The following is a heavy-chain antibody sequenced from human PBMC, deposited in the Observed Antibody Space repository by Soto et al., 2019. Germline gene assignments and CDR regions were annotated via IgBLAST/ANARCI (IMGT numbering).Heavy chain of an antibody. CDR1: GFTFSYYW. D-gene: IGHD1-26*01. CDR2: IHSDGSST. Sequence: DVQLVESGGGSVQPGGSLSLSCAATGFTFSYYWMHWVRQAPGKGLVWVSRIHSDGSSTTDADSVKGRFTISRDNAKKTLYLQMNSLRAADTAVYYCARGQWGAFDLWGQGTMVTVAS. V-gene: IGHV3-74*01. J-gene: IGHJ3*01. CDR3: ARGQWGAFDL.